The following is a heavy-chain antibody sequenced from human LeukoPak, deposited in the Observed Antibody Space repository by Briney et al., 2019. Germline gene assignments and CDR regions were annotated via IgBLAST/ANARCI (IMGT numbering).Heavy chain of an antibody. Sequence: GGSLRLSCATSGFTFSNYAMSWVRQAPGKGLQWVSTISGSSGSTYHADSVKGRFIISRENSKNTLYLQMNSLRAEDTAVYYCAKGRDYGGPEDYFDYWGQGTLVTVSS. CDR3: AKGRDYGGPEDYFDY. CDR2: ISGSSGST. D-gene: IGHD4-23*01. J-gene: IGHJ4*02. V-gene: IGHV3-23*01. CDR1: GFTFSNYA.